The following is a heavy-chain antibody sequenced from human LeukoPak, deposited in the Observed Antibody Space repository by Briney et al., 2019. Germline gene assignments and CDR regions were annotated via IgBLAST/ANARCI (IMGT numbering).Heavy chain of an antibody. Sequence: SGTLSLTCAVSGYSISSGYYWGWIRQPPGKGLEWIGSIYHSGSTYYNPSLKSRVTISVDTSKNQFSLKLSSVTAADTAVYYCARVVPAAIDWFDPWGQGTLVTVSS. CDR2: IYHSGST. J-gene: IGHJ5*02. V-gene: IGHV4-38-2*01. CDR3: ARVVPAAIDWFDP. D-gene: IGHD2-2*02. CDR1: GYSISSGYY.